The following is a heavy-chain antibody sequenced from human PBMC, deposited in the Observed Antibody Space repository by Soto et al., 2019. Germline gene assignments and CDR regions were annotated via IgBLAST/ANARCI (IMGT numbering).Heavy chain of an antibody. CDR2: ISGSGDST. J-gene: IGHJ2*01. V-gene: IGHV3-23*01. CDR3: AKRTTGWYFDL. Sequence: EVQLLESGGGLVQPGGSLRLSCAASGFTFSSYAMSWVRQAPGKGLEWVSIISGSGDSTYYADSVKGRFTISRDNSKNTLYLQKNSLRAEDTAVYYCAKRTTGWYFDLWGRGTLVTVSS. CDR1: GFTFSSYA.